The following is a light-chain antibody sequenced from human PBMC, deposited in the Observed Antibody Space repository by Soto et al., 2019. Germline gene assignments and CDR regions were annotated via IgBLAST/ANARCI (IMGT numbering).Light chain of an antibody. Sequence: QSVLTQPPSASGSPEKSVTISCTGNSSVVGAYLFVYWYHQHPGKAPKLLVYDVNRQPPGVPDRFFGSKSGNTASLTVSGLQAEDGADYYCVSFAGGTYVFGTGTQVTV. J-gene: IGLJ1*01. CDR3: VSFAGGTYV. CDR2: DVN. V-gene: IGLV2-8*01. CDR1: SSVVGAYLF.